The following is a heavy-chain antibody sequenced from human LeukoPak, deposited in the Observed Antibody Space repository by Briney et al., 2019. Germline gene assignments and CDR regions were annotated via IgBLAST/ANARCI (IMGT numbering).Heavy chain of an antibody. Sequence: ASVKVSCKASGYTFTSYGISWVRQAPGQGLEWMGWISAYNGNTNYAQKLQGRVTMTTDTSTSTTYMELRSLRSDDTAVYYCARDPDDFWSGYYTFWGQGTLVTVSS. V-gene: IGHV1-18*01. CDR3: ARDPDDFWSGYYTF. D-gene: IGHD3-3*01. CDR1: GYTFTSYG. CDR2: ISAYNGNT. J-gene: IGHJ4*02.